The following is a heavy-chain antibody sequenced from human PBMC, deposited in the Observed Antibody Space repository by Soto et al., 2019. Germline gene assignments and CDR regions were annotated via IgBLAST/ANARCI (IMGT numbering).Heavy chain of an antibody. Sequence: ASVKVSCKASGYTFTGYYMHWVRQAPGQGLEWMGWIDPNSGGTNYAQKFQGWVTMTRDTSTSTVYMDLRSLRSDDTAVYYCAREGEMPYYYYGLDVWGQGTTVTVSS. CDR1: GYTFTGYY. D-gene: IGHD3-16*01. CDR3: AREGEMPYYYYGLDV. V-gene: IGHV1-2*04. J-gene: IGHJ6*02. CDR2: IDPNSGGT.